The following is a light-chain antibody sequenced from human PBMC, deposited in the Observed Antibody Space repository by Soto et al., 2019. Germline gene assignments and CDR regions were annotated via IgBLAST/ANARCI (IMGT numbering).Light chain of an antibody. CDR1: QSVSSSY. CDR2: GAS. J-gene: IGKJ1*01. CDR3: QQYHNWPPWT. V-gene: IGKV3-15*01. Sequence: VLTQSPGTLSLSPGERATLSCRASQSVSSSYLAWYQQKPGQAPRLLIYGASTRATGIPARFSGSGPGTEFTLTITSLQSEDVAVYYCQQYHNWPPWTFGQGTKVDIK.